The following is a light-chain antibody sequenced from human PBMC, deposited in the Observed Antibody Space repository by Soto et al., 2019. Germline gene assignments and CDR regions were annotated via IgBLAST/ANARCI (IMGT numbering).Light chain of an antibody. J-gene: IGKJ1*01. Sequence: DIQMTQSPSTLSASVGDRVIITCRASQSISSWLAWYQQKPGKAPKLLIYKASTLESGVPSRFSDSGSGTEFTLNISILQPDDFATYYCQQYNTYSTFGQGTKVEIK. V-gene: IGKV1-5*03. CDR2: KAS. CDR1: QSISSW. CDR3: QQYNTYST.